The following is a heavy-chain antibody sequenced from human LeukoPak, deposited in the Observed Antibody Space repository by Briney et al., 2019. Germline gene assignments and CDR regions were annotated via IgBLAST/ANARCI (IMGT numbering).Heavy chain of an antibody. CDR2: IYYSGST. CDR1: GGSISSYY. CDR3: ARDSSGYYYY. D-gene: IGHD3-22*01. J-gene: IGHJ4*02. Sequence: SETLSLTCTVSGGSISSYYWSWIRQPPGKGLEWIGYIYYSGSTNYNPSLKSRVTISVDTSKNQFSLKLSSVTAADTAVYYCARDSSGYYYYWGQGTLVTVSS. V-gene: IGHV4-59*01.